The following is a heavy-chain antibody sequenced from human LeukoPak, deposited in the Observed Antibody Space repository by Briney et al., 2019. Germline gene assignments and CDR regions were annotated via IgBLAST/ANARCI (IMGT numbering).Heavy chain of an antibody. CDR3: TRHQSEAV. Sequence: PGGSLRLSCAASGFTFSGSAMHWVRQASGKGLGWVGRIRSKANSYATAYAASVKGRFTISREDSKNTAYLQMNSLKTEDTAVYYCTRHQSEAVWGKGTTVTVSS. CDR2: IRSKANSYAT. V-gene: IGHV3-73*01. J-gene: IGHJ6*04. CDR1: GFTFSGSA.